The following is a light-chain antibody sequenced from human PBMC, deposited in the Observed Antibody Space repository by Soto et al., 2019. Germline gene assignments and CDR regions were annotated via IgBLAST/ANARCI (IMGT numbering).Light chain of an antibody. CDR3: QQRYSSLSIT. Sequence: DLQMTQSPSSLSASVGDRVTITCRASESIARHLNWYQQKPGKAPKLLIYAASSLQNGVPSRFRGGGSGTEFTLTISNLQPEDFATYYCQQRYSSLSITFGQGTRLQMK. J-gene: IGKJ5*01. V-gene: IGKV1-39*01. CDR1: ESIARH. CDR2: AAS.